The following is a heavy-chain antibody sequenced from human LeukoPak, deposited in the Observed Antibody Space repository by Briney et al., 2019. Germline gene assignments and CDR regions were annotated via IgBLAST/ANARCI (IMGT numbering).Heavy chain of an antibody. Sequence: SETLSLTCTVSGGSISSDFWSWIRQPPGKGLEWIGYIFYSGSANYSPSLESRVTISLDMSKNQFSLKLTSVTAADTAVYYCARGGPSSKFFDYWGQGALVTVSS. CDR3: ARGGPSSKFFDY. V-gene: IGHV4-59*01. CDR2: IFYSGSA. CDR1: GGSISSDF. D-gene: IGHD2-2*01. J-gene: IGHJ4*02.